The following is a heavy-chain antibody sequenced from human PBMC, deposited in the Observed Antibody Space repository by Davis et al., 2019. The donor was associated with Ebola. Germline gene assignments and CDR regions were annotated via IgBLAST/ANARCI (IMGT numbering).Heavy chain of an antibody. CDR3: AKDRFTSFDNWFDP. Sequence: GGSLRLSCAASGFTVRSTYMSWVRQAPGKGLEWVSVIYSGGTTRYADYADSVRGRFTISRDSSDNTLYLKMESLRVEDTATYYCAKDRFTSFDNWFDPWGQGTLVTVSS. D-gene: IGHD3-3*01. CDR2: IYSGGTTRYA. CDR1: GFTVRSTY. J-gene: IGHJ5*02. V-gene: IGHV3-53*01.